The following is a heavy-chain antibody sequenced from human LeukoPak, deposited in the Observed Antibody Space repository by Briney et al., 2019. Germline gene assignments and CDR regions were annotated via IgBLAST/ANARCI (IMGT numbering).Heavy chain of an antibody. D-gene: IGHD3-9*01. J-gene: IGHJ4*02. Sequence: PSETLSLTCTVSAGSVSSTTYYWGWIRQPPGEGLEWIGNVYYSGSTYYNPSLKSRVTMSVDTSKNQFSLKMSSVTAADTAVYCARLSKGRYFDYIFDYWGQGTLVTVSS. CDR3: ARLSKGRYFDYIFDY. CDR2: VYYSGST. CDR1: AGSVSSTTYY. V-gene: IGHV4-39*01.